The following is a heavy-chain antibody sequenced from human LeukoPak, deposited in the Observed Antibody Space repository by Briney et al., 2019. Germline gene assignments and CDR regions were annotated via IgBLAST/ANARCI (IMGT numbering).Heavy chain of an antibody. D-gene: IGHD2-15*01. Sequence: GGSLRLSCAASGFTVSSNYMSWVRQAPGKGLEWVSVIYSGGSTYYADSVKGRFTISRDNAKNSLYLQMNSLRAEDTAVYYCATRGGLRTFDIWGQGTMVTVPS. CDR2: IYSGGST. CDR1: GFTVSSNY. CDR3: ATRGGLRTFDI. J-gene: IGHJ3*02. V-gene: IGHV3-66*01.